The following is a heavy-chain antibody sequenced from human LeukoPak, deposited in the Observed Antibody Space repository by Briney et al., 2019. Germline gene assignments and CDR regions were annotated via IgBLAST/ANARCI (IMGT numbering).Heavy chain of an antibody. Sequence: PGGSLRLSGAASGFTFSSFVMHWVRQAPGKGLQWVAVIWYDGNKQSYADSVKGRFTISRDNSKKTLYLQMDSLRPDDTAVYYCARDTQDDTPFDLWGQGTLVAVSS. D-gene: IGHD2-15*01. CDR2: IWYDGNKQ. J-gene: IGHJ5*02. CDR3: ARDTQDDTPFDL. V-gene: IGHV3-33*01. CDR1: GFTFSSFV.